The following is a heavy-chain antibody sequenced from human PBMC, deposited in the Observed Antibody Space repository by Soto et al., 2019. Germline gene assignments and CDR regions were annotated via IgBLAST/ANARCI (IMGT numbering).Heavy chain of an antibody. CDR2: IIPIFGTA. CDR1: GGTFSSYA. D-gene: IGHD2-15*01. CDR3: ARDLALGYCSGGSCPPRYDY. J-gene: IGHJ4*02. Sequence: SVKVSCKASGGTFSSYAISWVRQAPGQGLEWTGGIIPIFGTANYAQKFQGRVTITADESTSTAYMELSSLRSEDTAVYYCARDLALGYCSGGSCPPRYDYWGQGTLVTVSS. V-gene: IGHV1-69*13.